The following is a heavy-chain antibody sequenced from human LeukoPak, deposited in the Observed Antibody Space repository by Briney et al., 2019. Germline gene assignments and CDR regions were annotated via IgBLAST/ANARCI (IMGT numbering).Heavy chain of an antibody. V-gene: IGHV3-48*03. J-gene: IGHJ6*02. Sequence: PGGSLRLSCAASGFTLSTYEMNWVRQAPGKGLEWVAYIRRYGVTTYYADSVKGRFTISGDNAKNSLNLQMNSLRAEDTAVYYCATLSDRNFYYSYGLDVWGQGTTVTVS. CDR2: IRRYGVTT. CDR1: GFTLSTYE. CDR3: ATLSDRNFYYSYGLDV. D-gene: IGHD1-14*01.